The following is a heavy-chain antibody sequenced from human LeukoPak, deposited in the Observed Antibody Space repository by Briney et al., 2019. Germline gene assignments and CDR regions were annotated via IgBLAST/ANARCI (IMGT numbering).Heavy chain of an antibody. J-gene: IGHJ3*02. Sequence: PGGSLRLSCAASGFTFSSYGMSWVRQAPGRGLEWVSTISGSDLTTYYADSVKGRFTISRDNSKNTLYLQMNSLRAEDTAVYYCAKDMHSSGWRPLDAFDIWGQGTMVTVSS. CDR1: GFTFSSYG. D-gene: IGHD6-19*01. CDR3: AKDMHSSGWRPLDAFDI. V-gene: IGHV3-23*01. CDR2: ISGSDLTT.